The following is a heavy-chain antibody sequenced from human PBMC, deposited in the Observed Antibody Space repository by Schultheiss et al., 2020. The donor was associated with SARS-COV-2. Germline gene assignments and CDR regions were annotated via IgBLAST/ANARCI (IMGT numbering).Heavy chain of an antibody. J-gene: IGHJ6*02. Sequence: SETLSLTCTVSGGSISSYYWSWIRQPPGKGLEWIGYIYYSGSTNYNPSLKSRVTISVDTSKNQFSLKLSSVTAADTAVYYCARGLTSQEYSSSSYYYYGMDVWGQGTTVTVSS. CDR2: IYYSGST. CDR1: GGSISSYY. V-gene: IGHV4-59*01. CDR3: ARGLTSQEYSSSSYYYYGMDV. D-gene: IGHD6-6*01.